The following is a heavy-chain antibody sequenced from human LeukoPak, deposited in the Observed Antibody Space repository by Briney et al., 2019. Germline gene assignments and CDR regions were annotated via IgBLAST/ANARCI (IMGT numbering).Heavy chain of an antibody. Sequence: SQTLSLTCAISGDTVSRDSAAWNWIRQSPSRGLEWLGRTYSRSKWYNDYATPVKSRITINADTSKNRVSLQLNSVTPEDTGVYYCAREDGPGGGAFDIWGQGTVVIVSS. CDR3: AREDGPGGGAFDI. CDR2: TYSRSKWYN. J-gene: IGHJ3*02. CDR1: GDTVSRDSAA. D-gene: IGHD3-10*01. V-gene: IGHV6-1*01.